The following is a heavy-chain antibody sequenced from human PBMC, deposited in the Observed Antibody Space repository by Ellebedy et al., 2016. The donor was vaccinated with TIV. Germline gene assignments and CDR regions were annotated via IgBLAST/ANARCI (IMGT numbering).Heavy chain of an antibody. CDR2: IYPGDSDT. CDR1: GYSFTSYW. V-gene: IGHV5-51*01. J-gene: IGHJ4*02. Sequence: PGGSLRLSCKGSGYSFTSYWIGWVRQMPGKGLEWMGIIYPGDSDTRYSPSFQGQVTISADKSISTAYLQWSSLKASDTAMYYCARCDYGDYSSSFDYWGQGTLVTVSS. D-gene: IGHD4-17*01. CDR3: ARCDYGDYSSSFDY.